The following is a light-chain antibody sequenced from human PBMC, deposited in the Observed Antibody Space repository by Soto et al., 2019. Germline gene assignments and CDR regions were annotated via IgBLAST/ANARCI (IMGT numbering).Light chain of an antibody. J-gene: IGKJ2*01. V-gene: IGKV3-11*01. CDR3: QQRSNWPPYT. CDR2: DAS. CDR1: QSVDSY. Sequence: EIVLTQSPATLSLSPGERANLACRASQSVDSYLAWYQQKPGQAPRLLISDASNRATGIPARFSGSGSGTDFTLTISSLEPEDFAVYYCQQRSNWPPYTFGQGTKLEIK.